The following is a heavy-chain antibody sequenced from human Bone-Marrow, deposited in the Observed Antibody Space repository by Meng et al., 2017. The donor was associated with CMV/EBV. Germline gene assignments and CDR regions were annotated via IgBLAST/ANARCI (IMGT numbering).Heavy chain of an antibody. Sequence: SETLSLTCAVYGGSLSGYYYWSWIRQPPGKGLEWIGEINHSGSTNYNPSLKSRVIMSLDTSKNQVSLKVSSVTAADTAVYYCARVMRREYLFSRYSLFDPWGQGTLAIFSS. CDR2: INHSGST. CDR3: ARVMRREYLFSRYSLFDP. D-gene: IGHD2/OR15-2a*01. CDR1: GGSLSGYYY. J-gene: IGHJ5*02. V-gene: IGHV4-34*01.